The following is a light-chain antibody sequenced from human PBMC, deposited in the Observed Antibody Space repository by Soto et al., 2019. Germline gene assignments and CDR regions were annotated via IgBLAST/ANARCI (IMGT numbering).Light chain of an antibody. CDR1: NSNIGSNT. CDR2: TND. J-gene: IGLJ3*02. CDR3: AAWDDNVNGPV. V-gene: IGLV1-44*01. Sequence: QSALTQPPSASGTPGQRVTISCSGSNSNIGSNTVNWYQQLPGTAPKLLIHTNDQRPSGVPDRFSGSKSGTSASLAVSGLQSEDEAAYHCAAWDDNVNGPVFGGGTKVTVL.